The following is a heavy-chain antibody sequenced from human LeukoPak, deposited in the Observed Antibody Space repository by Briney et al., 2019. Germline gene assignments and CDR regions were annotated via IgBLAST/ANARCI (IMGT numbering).Heavy chain of an antibody. J-gene: IGHJ6*02. CDR2: MNPNSGNT. CDR3: ARGGPANDYSNYRYYYGMDV. CDR1: GYTFTSYD. D-gene: IGHD4-11*01. Sequence: ASVKVSCTASGYTFTSYDIHWVRQATGQGLEWMGWMNPNSGNTGYAQKFQGRVTMTRNTSISTAYMELSSLRSEDTAVYYCARGGPANDYSNYRYYYGMDVWGQGTTVTVSS. V-gene: IGHV1-8*01.